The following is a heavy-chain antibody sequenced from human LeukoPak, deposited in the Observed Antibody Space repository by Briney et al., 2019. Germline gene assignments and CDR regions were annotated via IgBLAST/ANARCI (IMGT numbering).Heavy chain of an antibody. CDR2: ISGSGGST. J-gene: IGHJ4*01. CDR1: GFTFSSYA. Sequence: PGGSLRLSCAASGFTFSSYAMSWVRQAPGKGLGWVSAISGSGGSTYYADSVKGRFTISRDNAKNSLYLQMNSLRAEDTAVYYCARDHLGRAATGPSLVDWGHGTLVTVSS. CDR3: ARDHLGRAATGPSLVD. V-gene: IGHV3-23*01. D-gene: IGHD6-13*01.